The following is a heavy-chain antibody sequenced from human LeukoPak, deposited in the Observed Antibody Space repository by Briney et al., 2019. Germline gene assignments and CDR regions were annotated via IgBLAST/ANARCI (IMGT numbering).Heavy chain of an antibody. V-gene: IGHV1-3*01. CDR1: GYTFTSYA. D-gene: IGHD2-2*01. CDR3: ARAPRYCSSTSCYSELTH. Sequence: ASVKVSCKASGYTFTSYAMHWVRQAPGQRLEWMGWINAGNGNTKYSQKFQGRVTITRDTSASTAYMELSSLRSEDTAVYYCARAPRYCSSTSCYSELTHWGQGTLVTVSS. J-gene: IGHJ4*02. CDR2: INAGNGNT.